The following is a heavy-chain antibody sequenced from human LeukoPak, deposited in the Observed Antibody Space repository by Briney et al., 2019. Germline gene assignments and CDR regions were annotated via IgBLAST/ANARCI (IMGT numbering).Heavy chain of an antibody. J-gene: IGHJ4*02. CDR2: IRPDGDRT. D-gene: IGHD6-19*01. Sequence: GGSLRLSCAASGFTFSTHAITWVRQGPGKGLEWVSAIRPDGDRTYYANSVRGRFTISRDNSKDTVYLQINGLRVEDTAVYYCAREQSGTRGWYTVDYWGQGTLVTVSS. CDR1: GFTFSTHA. CDR3: AREQSGTRGWYTVDY. V-gene: IGHV3-23*01.